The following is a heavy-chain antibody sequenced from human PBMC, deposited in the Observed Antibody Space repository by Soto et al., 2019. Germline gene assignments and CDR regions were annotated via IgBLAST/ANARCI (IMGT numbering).Heavy chain of an antibody. J-gene: IGHJ5*02. V-gene: IGHV1-69*13. CDR3: ARATHCTNGVCTLFA. Sequence: RASVKVSCKASGGTFSSYAISWVRQAPGQGLEWMGGIIPIFGTANYAQKFQGRVTITADESTSTAYMELSSLRSEDNAVYYCARATHCTNGVCTLFAWGQGALVSVSS. CDR2: IIPIFGTA. D-gene: IGHD2-8*01. CDR1: GGTFSSYA.